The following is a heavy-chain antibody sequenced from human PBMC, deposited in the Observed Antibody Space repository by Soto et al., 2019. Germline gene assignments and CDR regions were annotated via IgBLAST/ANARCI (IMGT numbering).Heavy chain of an antibody. CDR2: IYHSGST. J-gene: IGHJ5*02. CDR1: GGSISSGGYS. V-gene: IGHV4-30-2*01. CDR3: ARDGWFGELPNWFDP. Sequence: SETLSLTCAVSGGSISSGGYSWSWIRQPPGKGLEWIGYIYHSGSTYYNPSLKSRVTISVDRSKNQFSLKLSSVTAADTAVYYCARDGWFGELPNWFDPWGQGTLVTVSS. D-gene: IGHD3-10*01.